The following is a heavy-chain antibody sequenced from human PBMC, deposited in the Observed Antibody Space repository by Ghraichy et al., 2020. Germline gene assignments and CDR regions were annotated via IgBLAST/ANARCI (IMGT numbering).Heavy chain of an antibody. CDR2: INPNSGGT. J-gene: IGHJ5*02. CDR3: ARERRGGSYYWFDP. CDR1: GYTFTGYY. D-gene: IGHD1-26*01. Sequence: ASVKVSCKASGYTFTGYYMHWVRQAPGQGLEWMGWINPNSGGTNYAQKFQGRVTMTRDTSISTAYMELSRLRSDDTAVYYCARERRGGSYYWFDPWGQGTLVTVSS. V-gene: IGHV1-2*02.